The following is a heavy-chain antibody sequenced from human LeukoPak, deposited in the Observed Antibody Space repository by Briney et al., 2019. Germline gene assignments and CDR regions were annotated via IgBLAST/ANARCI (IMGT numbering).Heavy chain of an antibody. CDR1: GFTFSSYG. CDR3: ARDRVMITFGGVIVPSAFDI. J-gene: IGHJ3*02. V-gene: IGHV3-33*01. Sequence: GRSLRLSCAASGFTFSSYGMHWVRQAPGKGLEWVAVIWYDGSNKYYADSVKGRFTISRDNSKNTLYLQMNSLRAEDTAVYYCARDRVMITFGGVIVPSAFDIWGQGTMVTVSS. CDR2: IWYDGSNK. D-gene: IGHD3-16*02.